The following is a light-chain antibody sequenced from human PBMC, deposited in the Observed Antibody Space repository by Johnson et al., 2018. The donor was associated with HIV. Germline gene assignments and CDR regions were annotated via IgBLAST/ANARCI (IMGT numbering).Light chain of an antibody. V-gene: IGLV1-51*01. CDR3: GTWDSSPRAFV. CDR2: AND. J-gene: IGLJ1*01. Sequence: VLTQPPSVSAAPGQKVTISCSGSTSNIGDNYVSWYRQLPGTAPKLLISANDKRPSGIPDRFSGSKSGTSATLGITGLQTGDEADYYCGTWDSSPRAFVFGTGTKVTVL. CDR1: TSNIGDNY.